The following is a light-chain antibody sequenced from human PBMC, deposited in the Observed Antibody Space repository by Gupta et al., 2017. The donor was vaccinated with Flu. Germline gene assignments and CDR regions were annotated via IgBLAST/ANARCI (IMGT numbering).Light chain of an antibody. CDR3: SSYTSSSFVV. CDR2: EVS. CDR1: SSDVGGYNY. J-gene: IGLJ3*02. V-gene: IGLV2-14*01. Sequence: QSALTQPASVSGSPGQSITLSCPGTSSDVGGYNYVSWYQQHPGKAPKLMIYEVSNRPSGVSNRFSGSKSGNTASLTISGLQAEDEADYYCSSYTSSSFVVFGGGTKLTVL.